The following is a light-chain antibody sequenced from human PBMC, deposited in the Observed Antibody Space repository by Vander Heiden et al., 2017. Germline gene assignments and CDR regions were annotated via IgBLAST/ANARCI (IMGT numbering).Light chain of an antibody. CDR3: QHSYSAPYT. Sequence: DIQMNQSPSSLSASVGDRVTITCRASQSSTSYLNWYQQKPGEAPKLLIYAASTLESGVPSRFSGSGSGTDFTLTISSLQPEDFATYYCQHSYSAPYTFGQGTKLEIK. CDR2: AAS. CDR1: QSSTSY. V-gene: IGKV1-39*01. J-gene: IGKJ2*01.